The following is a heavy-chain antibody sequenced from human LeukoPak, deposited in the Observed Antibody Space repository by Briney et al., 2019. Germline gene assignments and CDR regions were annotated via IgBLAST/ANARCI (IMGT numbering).Heavy chain of an antibody. CDR1: GGSFSGYC. J-gene: IGHJ4*02. CDR3: ARGRGIAARPLDY. V-gene: IGHV4-34*01. CDR2: INHSGST. Sequence: KPSETLSLTCAVYGGSFSGYCWSWIRQPPGKGLEWIGEINHSGSTNYNPSLKSRVTISVDTSKNQFSLKLSSVTAADTAVYYCARGRGIAARPLDYWGQGTLVTVSS. D-gene: IGHD6-6*01.